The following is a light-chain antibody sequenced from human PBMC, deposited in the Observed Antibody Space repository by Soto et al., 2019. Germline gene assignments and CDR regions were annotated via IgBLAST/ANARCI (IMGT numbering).Light chain of an antibody. CDR2: SNN. CDR1: ISNIGSNT. CDR3: ATWDDSLNGWV. J-gene: IGLJ3*02. Sequence: QSVLTQPPSASGTPGQRVTIPCSGSISNIGSNTVSWYQQLPGTAPKLLIYSNNQRPSGVPDRFSGSKSGTSASLAISGLQSEDEADYYCATWDDSLNGWVFGGGTKVTVL. V-gene: IGLV1-44*01.